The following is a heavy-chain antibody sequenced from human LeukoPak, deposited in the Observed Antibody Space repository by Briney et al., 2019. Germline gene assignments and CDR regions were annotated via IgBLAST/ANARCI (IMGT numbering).Heavy chain of an antibody. CDR3: ARSTAMIVVVTPLDY. CDR1: GGSVSSSHY. CDR2: IYHSGST. Sequence: SETLSLTCTVSGGSVSSSHYWGWIRQPPGKGLEWIGEIYHSGSTNYNPSLKSRVTISVDKSKNQFSLKLSSVTAADTAVYYCARSTAMIVVVTPLDYWGQGTLVTVSS. D-gene: IGHD3-22*01. J-gene: IGHJ4*02. V-gene: IGHV4-4*02.